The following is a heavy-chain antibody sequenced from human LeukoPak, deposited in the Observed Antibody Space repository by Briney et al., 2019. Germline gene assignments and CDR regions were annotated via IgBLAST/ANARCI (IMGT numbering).Heavy chain of an antibody. CDR2: INPNSGGT. V-gene: IGHV1-2*06. Sequence: ASVKVSCKASGYTFTGYHMHWVRQAPGQGLEWMGRINPNSGGTNYAQKFQGRVTMTRDTSISTAYMELSRLRSDDTAVYYCARGLTIFGVVRPDAFDIWGQGTMVTVSS. D-gene: IGHD3-3*01. CDR1: GYTFTGYH. CDR3: ARGLTIFGVVRPDAFDI. J-gene: IGHJ3*02.